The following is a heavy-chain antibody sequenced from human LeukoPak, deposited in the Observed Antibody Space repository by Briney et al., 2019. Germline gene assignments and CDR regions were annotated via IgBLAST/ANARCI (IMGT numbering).Heavy chain of an antibody. Sequence: GGSLRLSCAASGFTFSSYSMNWVRQAPGKGLEWVSSISSSSIYIYYADSLKGRFTISRDNVRKSLYLQMNSLRAEDTAVYYGARTERATFRGGDFDYWGQGTLVTVSS. CDR2: ISSSSIYI. CDR3: ARTERATFRGGDFDY. D-gene: IGHD5-24*01. CDR1: GFTFSSYS. J-gene: IGHJ4*02. V-gene: IGHV3-21*01.